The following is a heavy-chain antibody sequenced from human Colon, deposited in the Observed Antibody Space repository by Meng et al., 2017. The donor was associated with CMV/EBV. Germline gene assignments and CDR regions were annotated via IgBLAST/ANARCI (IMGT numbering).Heavy chain of an antibody. V-gene: IGHV4-59*01. CDR3: AREGRRGTSLPPYFHYYGVDV. Sequence: SETLSLTCTVSGGSISSYYWTWIRQPPGKGLEWIGSIYDSGSTNYNPSLKSRVTISLDSSKNQFSLKLNSVTAADTAVYYCAREGRRGTSLPPYFHYYGVDVWGQGTTVTVSS. J-gene: IGHJ6*02. CDR2: IYDSGST. CDR1: GGSISSYY. D-gene: IGHD2-15*01.